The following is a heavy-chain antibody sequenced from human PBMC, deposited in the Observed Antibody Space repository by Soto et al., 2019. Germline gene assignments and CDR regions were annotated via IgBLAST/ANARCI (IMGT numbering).Heavy chain of an antibody. V-gene: IGHV3-30*18. CDR3: ANKGLWFGELSY. CDR2: ISYDGSNK. J-gene: IGHJ4*02. CDR1: GFTFSSYG. D-gene: IGHD3-10*01. Sequence: GGSLRLSCAASGFTFSSYGMHWVRQAPGKGLEWVAVISYDGSNKYYADSVKGRFTISRDNSKNTLYLQMNSLRAEDTAVYYCANKGLWFGELSYWGQGTLVTAPQ.